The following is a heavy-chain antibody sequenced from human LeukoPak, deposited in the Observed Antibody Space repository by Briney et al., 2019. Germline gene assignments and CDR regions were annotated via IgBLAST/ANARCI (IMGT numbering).Heavy chain of an antibody. V-gene: IGHV1-46*01. J-gene: IGHJ6*02. D-gene: IGHD5-18*01. CDR3: ASRVYVDTAMVTDHYYYYYGMDV. CDR2: INPSGGST. CDR1: GYTFTSYY. Sequence: GASVKVSCKASGYTFTSYYMHWVRQAPGQGLEWMGIINPSGGSTSYAQKFQGRVTMTRDTSTSTVCMELSSLRSEDTAVYYCASRVYVDTAMVTDHYYYYYGMDVWGQGTTVTVSS.